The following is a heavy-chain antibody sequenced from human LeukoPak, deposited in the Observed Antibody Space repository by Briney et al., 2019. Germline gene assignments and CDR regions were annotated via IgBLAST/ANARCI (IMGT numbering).Heavy chain of an antibody. Sequence: SETLSLTCTVSGDSISSYYWNWIRQPPGKGLEWIGFISYSGSTNFNPSLESRVTISVDTSKNQFSLKLSSVTAADTAVYYCARLTGNYYGWFDPWGQGTLVTVSS. D-gene: IGHD1-26*01. J-gene: IGHJ5*02. CDR3: ARLTGNYYGWFDP. V-gene: IGHV4-59*01. CDR2: ISYSGST. CDR1: GDSISSYY.